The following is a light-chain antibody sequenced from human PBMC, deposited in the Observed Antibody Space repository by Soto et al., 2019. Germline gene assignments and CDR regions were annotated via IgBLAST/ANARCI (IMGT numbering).Light chain of an antibody. Sequence: DIQMTQSPSTLSASVGDRVTITCRASQSISSWLAWYQQKPGKAPNLLIYKASRLESGVPSRFSGSGSGTEFPLTISILQPDDFATYYCQRYNSYPLTFGGGTKVEIK. V-gene: IGKV1-5*03. CDR1: QSISSW. CDR3: QRYNSYPLT. CDR2: KAS. J-gene: IGKJ4*01.